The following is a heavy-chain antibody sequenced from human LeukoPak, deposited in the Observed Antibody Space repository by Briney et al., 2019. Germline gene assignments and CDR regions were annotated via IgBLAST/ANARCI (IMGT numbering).Heavy chain of an antibody. Sequence: SETLSLTCTVFGGSISSGGYYWSWIRQHPGKGLEWIGYIYYSGSTYYNPSLKSRVTISVDTSKNQFSLKLSSVTAADTAVYYCARGDNYDILTGPLFDPWGQGTLVTVSS. CDR3: ARGDNYDILTGPLFDP. J-gene: IGHJ5*02. D-gene: IGHD3-9*01. CDR1: GGSISSGGYY. V-gene: IGHV4-31*03. CDR2: IYYSGST.